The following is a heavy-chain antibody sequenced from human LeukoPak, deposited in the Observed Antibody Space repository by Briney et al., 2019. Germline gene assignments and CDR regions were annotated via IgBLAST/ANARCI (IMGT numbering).Heavy chain of an antibody. CDR1: GFTFRNFA. D-gene: IGHD3-16*01. CDR2: ISGSADST. J-gene: IGHJ4*02. CDR3: ARETEGFGEIFDY. V-gene: IGHV3-23*01. Sequence: GGSLRLSCAASGFTFRNFAMSWVRQAPGKGLEWVSLISGSADSTYYSDSVKGRFTISRDNSKNTVYLEMNSLRAGDTAVYFCARETEGFGEIFDYWGQGALVSVSS.